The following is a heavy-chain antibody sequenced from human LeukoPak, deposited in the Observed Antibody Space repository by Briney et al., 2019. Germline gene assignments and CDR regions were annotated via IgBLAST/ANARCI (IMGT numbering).Heavy chain of an antibody. CDR1: GFTFSSYS. Sequence: GGSLRLSCAASGFTFSSYSMNWVRQAPGKGLKWVSSISSSSSYIYYADSVKGRFTISRDNAKNSLYLQMNSLRAEDTAVYYCARFGHGYNLDYWGQGTLVTVSS. J-gene: IGHJ4*02. D-gene: IGHD5-24*01. V-gene: IGHV3-21*01. CDR3: ARFGHGYNLDY. CDR2: ISSSSSYI.